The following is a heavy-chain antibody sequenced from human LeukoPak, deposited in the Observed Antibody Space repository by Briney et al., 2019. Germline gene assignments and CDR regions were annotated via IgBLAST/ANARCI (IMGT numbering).Heavy chain of an antibody. D-gene: IGHD5-18*01. J-gene: IGHJ4*02. Sequence: AASVKISCKASGYTFTSYYMHWVRQPPAQGLEWMGLIHPSGGSARYAQKFQGKITMTKDTSTSTVYIGLSRLTSDDTAVYYCARMDVDPAMVTNFFDYWGQGTLVIVSS. CDR1: GYTFTSYY. CDR2: IHPSGGSA. CDR3: ARMDVDPAMVTNFFDY. V-gene: IGHV1-46*01.